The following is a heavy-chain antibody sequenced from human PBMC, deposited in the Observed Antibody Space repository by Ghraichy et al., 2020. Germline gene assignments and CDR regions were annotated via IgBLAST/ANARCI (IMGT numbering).Heavy chain of an antibody. CDR2: IYYSGST. CDR3: ARDQGGYNLRYFDY. V-gene: IGHV4-59*01. D-gene: IGHD5-24*01. J-gene: IGHJ4*02. Sequence: SETLSLTCTVSGGSISSYYWSWIRQPPGKGLEWIGYIYYSGSTNYNPSLKSRVTISVDTSKNQFSLKLSSVTAADTAVYYCARDQGGYNLRYFDYWGQGTLVTVSS. CDR1: GGSISSYY.